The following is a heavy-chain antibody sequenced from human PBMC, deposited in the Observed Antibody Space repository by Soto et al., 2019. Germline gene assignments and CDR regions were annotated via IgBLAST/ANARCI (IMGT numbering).Heavy chain of an antibody. D-gene: IGHD3-10*01. CDR3: ARSAELWFGTYYYYGMDV. V-gene: IGHV4-39*01. J-gene: IGHJ6*02. Sequence: PSETLSLTCTVSGGSISSSSYYWGWIRQPPGKGLEWIGSIYYSGSTYYNPSLKSRVTISVDTSKNQFSLKLSSVTAADTAVYYCARSAELWFGTYYYYGMDVWGQGTTVTVSS. CDR2: IYYSGST. CDR1: GGSISSSSYY.